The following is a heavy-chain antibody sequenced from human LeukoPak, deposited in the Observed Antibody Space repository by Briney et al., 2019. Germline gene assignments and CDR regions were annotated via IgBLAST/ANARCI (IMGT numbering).Heavy chain of an antibody. D-gene: IGHD3-22*01. Sequence: ASVKVSRKASGGTFSSYAISWVRQAPGQGLEWMGWISAYNGNTNYAQKLQGRVTMTTDTSTSTAYMELRSLRSDDTAVYYCARVRYYYDSSGYYHFDYWGQGTLVTVSS. V-gene: IGHV1-18*01. CDR3: ARVRYYYDSSGYYHFDY. CDR1: GGTFSSYA. J-gene: IGHJ4*02. CDR2: ISAYNGNT.